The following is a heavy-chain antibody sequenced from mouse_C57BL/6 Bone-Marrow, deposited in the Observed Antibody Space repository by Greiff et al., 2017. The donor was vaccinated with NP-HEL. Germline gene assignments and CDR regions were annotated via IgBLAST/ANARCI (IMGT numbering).Heavy chain of an antibody. J-gene: IGHJ2*01. V-gene: IGHV1-81*01. CDR3: STGTGGY. CDR2: IYPRSGNT. Sequence: VKLQESGAELARPGASVKLSCKASGYTFTSYGISWVKQRTGQGLEWIGEIYPRSGNTYYNEKFKGKATLTADKSSSTAYMELRSLTSEDSAVYFCSTGTGGYWGQGTTLTVSS. CDR1: GYTFTSYG. D-gene: IGHD4-1*01.